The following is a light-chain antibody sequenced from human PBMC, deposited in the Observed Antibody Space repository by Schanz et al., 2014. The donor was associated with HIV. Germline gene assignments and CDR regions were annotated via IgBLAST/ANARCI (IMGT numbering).Light chain of an antibody. CDR2: EVS. CDR3: CSYAGTSTFVV. Sequence: QSVLTQPASVSGSPGQSVTISCTGSSSDVGGYNYVSWYQQQPGKAPKLMIYEVSKRPSGVSNRFSGSKSGNTASLTFSGLQAEDEADYYCCSYAGTSTFVVFGGGTKLTVL. V-gene: IGLV2-23*02. J-gene: IGLJ2*01. CDR1: SSDVGGYNY.